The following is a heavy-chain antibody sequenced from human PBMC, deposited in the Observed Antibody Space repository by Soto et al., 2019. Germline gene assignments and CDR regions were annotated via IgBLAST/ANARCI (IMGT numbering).Heavy chain of an antibody. Sequence: AAVKVSCKASGYTFTSYYMHWVRQAPGQGLEWMGIINPSGGSTSYAQKFQGRVTMTRDTSTSTVYMELSSLRSEDTAVYYCARDFDSSGSRYYYYGMDVWGQGTTVTVSS. V-gene: IGHV1-46*01. CDR3: ARDFDSSGSRYYYYGMDV. CDR1: GYTFTSYY. J-gene: IGHJ6*02. D-gene: IGHD3-22*01. CDR2: INPSGGST.